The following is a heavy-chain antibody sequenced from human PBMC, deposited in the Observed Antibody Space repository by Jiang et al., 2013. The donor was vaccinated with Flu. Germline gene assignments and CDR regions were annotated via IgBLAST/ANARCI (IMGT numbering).Heavy chain of an antibody. V-gene: IGHV4-39*01. J-gene: IGHJ4*02. D-gene: IGHD1-26*01. Sequence: GSGLVKPSETLSLSCTVSGGSIISENSYWGWIRQPPGKGLEWIGSFYYSGSSYYTPSLKSRVSISVETSKNQFSLKLTSVTGADTAVYYCARHFQWEVVGIDYWGQGTLVTVSS. CDR2: FYYSGSS. CDR3: ARHFQWEVVGIDY. CDR1: GGSIISENSY.